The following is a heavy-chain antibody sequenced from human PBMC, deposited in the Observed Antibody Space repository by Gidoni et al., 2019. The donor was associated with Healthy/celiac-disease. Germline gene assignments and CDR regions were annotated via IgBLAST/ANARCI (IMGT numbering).Heavy chain of an antibody. J-gene: IGHJ3*02. CDR1: SGSISISSYY. D-gene: IGHD3-16*02. Sequence: QLQLQASGPGLVKPSETLSPTCTVSSGSISISSYYWGWIRQPPGKGLEWIGSIYYSGSTYYNPSLTSRVTISVDTSKNQFSLKLSSVTAADTAVYYCARTLYDYVWGSYRHDAFDIWGQGTMVTVSS. CDR2: IYYSGST. CDR3: ARTLYDYVWGSYRHDAFDI. V-gene: IGHV4-39*01.